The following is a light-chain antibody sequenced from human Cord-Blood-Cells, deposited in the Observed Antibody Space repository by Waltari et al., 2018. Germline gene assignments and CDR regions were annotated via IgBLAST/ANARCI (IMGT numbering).Light chain of an antibody. V-gene: IGLV2-14*01. J-gene: IGLJ3*02. CDR2: DVS. CDR1: SSDVGGYNY. Sequence: QSALTQPASVSWSPGQSITISCTGTSSDVGGYNYVPWYHQHPGKAPKLMIYDVSNRPSGVSNRFSGSKSGNTASLTISGLQAEDEADYYCSSYTSSSTWVFGGGTKLTVL. CDR3: SSYTSSSTWV.